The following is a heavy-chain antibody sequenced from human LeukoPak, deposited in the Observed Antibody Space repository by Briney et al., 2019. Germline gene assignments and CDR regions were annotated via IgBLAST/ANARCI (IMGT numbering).Heavy chain of an antibody. D-gene: IGHD3-16*01. Sequence: GGSLRLSCAASGFTFSGYSMNWVRQAPGEGLEWVSSISSRSLYIHYADSVKGRFTMSRDNSKNTLYLQMNSLRAEDTAVYYCAKVRAPLWGKDYWGQGTLVTVSS. CDR2: ISSRSLYI. J-gene: IGHJ4*02. CDR1: GFTFSGYS. V-gene: IGHV3-21*04. CDR3: AKVRAPLWGKDY.